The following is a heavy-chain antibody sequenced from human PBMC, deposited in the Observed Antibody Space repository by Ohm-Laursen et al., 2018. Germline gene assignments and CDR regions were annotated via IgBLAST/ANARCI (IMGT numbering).Heavy chain of an antibody. J-gene: IGHJ4*02. CDR2: ISYDGNNK. CDR1: GFTFSSYG. Sequence: SLRLSCAASGFTFSSYGMHWVRQAPDKGLEWVAVISYDGNNKYYPDSVKGRFTISRDSSKNTLYLQMNSLRAEDTAVYYCAKDLGNGAGQRLGPIDYWGQGTLVTVSS. V-gene: IGHV3-30*18. D-gene: IGHD6-25*01. CDR3: AKDLGNGAGQRLGPIDY.